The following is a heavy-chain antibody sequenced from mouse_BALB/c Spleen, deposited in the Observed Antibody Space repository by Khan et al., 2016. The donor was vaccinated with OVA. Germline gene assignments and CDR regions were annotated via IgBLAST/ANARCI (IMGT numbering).Heavy chain of an antibody. V-gene: IGHV9-3-1*01. CDR3: ARVGYSGTMDY. D-gene: IGHD2-3*01. Sequence: QIQLVQSGPELKKPGETVKISCKASGYTFTNNGMNWAKQAPGKGLKWMGWINTYTGEPTYAADFKGRFAFSLETSASTAYLQINNLRNEDTSTYFGARVGYSGTMDYWGQGTSVTGSS. CDR2: INTYTGEP. J-gene: IGHJ4*01. CDR1: GYTFTNNG.